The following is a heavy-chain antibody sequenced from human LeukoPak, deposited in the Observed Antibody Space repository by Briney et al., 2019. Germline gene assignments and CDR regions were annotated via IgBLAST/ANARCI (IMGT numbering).Heavy chain of an antibody. J-gene: IGHJ4*02. CDR1: GGTFSSYA. CDR2: IIPIFGTA. Sequence: SVKVSCKASGGTFSSYAISWVRQAPGQGLEWMGGIIPIFGTANYAQKFQGRVTITADESTSTAYMELSSLRSEDTAVYYCAIVVVPTAPFDYWGQGTLVTVSS. D-gene: IGHD2-2*01. V-gene: IGHV1-69*13. CDR3: AIVVVPTAPFDY.